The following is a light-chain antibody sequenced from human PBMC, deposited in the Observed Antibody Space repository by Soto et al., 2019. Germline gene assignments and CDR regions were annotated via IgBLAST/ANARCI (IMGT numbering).Light chain of an antibody. CDR1: SSDIGSNA. Sequence: QSALTQPPSTSSIHVQRRTISCSGSSSDIGSNAVYWYQQLPGTAPKLLIYRNNQRPSGVPDRFSGTKSGTSASLAISGLRSEDEADYYCAAWNDGLRGFVFGTGTKVTVL. CDR2: RNN. J-gene: IGLJ1*01. V-gene: IGLV1-47*01. CDR3: AAWNDGLRGFV.